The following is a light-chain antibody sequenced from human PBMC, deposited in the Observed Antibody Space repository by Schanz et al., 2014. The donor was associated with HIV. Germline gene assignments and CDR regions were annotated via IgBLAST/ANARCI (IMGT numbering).Light chain of an antibody. CDR1: SSDVGRYNL. CDR3: CSFTRGTTPVI. CDR2: EVS. Sequence: QSALTQPASVSGSPGQSITISCTGTSSDVGRYNLVSWYQQHPGKAPKLMIYEVSKRPSGVSNRFSGSKSGNTASLTFSGLQAEDEADYYCCSFTRGTTPVIFGGGTKLTVL. J-gene: IGLJ2*01. V-gene: IGLV2-14*02.